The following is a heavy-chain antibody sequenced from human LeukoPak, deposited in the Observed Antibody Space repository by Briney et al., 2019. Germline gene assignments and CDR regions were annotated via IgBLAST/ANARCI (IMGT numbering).Heavy chain of an antibody. CDR3: ATIKRGNIYGYFDF. V-gene: IGHV4-59*11. Sequence: SETLSLTCSVSDVSISSHYWSWLRQPPGKGLEWIAYMRDTVNTKDNPAFKSRLTLSADTSKNQFSLRLSSVTAADSAVYYCATIKRGNIYGYFDFWGQGILVTVSS. CDR2: MRDTVNT. CDR1: DVSISSHY. J-gene: IGHJ4*02. D-gene: IGHD5-18*01.